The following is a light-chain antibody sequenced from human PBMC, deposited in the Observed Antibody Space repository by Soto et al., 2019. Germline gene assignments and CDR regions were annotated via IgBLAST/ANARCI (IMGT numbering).Light chain of an antibody. J-gene: IGKJ3*01. CDR1: QSISTW. Sequence: DIQMTQSPSTLSASVGDRVTITCRASQSISTWLVWYQQKPGKAPKVLIYDASSLQSGVPSRFSGHGSGTDFTLTISSLQPDDSATYHCQQAYNFPFTFGPGTKVDI. CDR3: QQAYNFPFT. CDR2: DAS. V-gene: IGKV1-5*01.